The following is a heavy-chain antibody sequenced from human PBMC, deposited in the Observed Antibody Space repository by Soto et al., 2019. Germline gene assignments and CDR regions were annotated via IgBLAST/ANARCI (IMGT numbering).Heavy chain of an antibody. CDR3: VIEIVTTSLGRYYYYGMDV. CDR1: GYTFTGYY. V-gene: IGHV1-2*04. D-gene: IGHD1-1*01. CDR2: INPNSGGT. J-gene: IGHJ6*02. Sequence: ASVKVSCKASGYTFTGYYMHWVRQAPGQGLERMGWINPNSGGTNYAQKFQGWVTMTRDTSISTAYMELSRLRSDDTAVYYCVIEIVTTSLGRYYYYGMDVWGQGTTVTVSS.